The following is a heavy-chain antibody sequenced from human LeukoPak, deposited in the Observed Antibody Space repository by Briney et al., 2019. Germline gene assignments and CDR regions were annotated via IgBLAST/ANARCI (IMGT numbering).Heavy chain of an antibody. D-gene: IGHD4-17*01. V-gene: IGHV3-21*01. J-gene: IGHJ4*02. CDR3: ASLMTSVTIPDY. CDR2: ITTSSSHV. CDR1: GFXFSSYS. Sequence: GGSLRLSCAASGFXFSSYSINWIRQAPGKGLEWVSSITTSSSHVYYADSVKGRFTISRDNAKNSLYLQMNSLRAEDTAVYYCASLMTSVTIPDYWGQGTLVTVSS.